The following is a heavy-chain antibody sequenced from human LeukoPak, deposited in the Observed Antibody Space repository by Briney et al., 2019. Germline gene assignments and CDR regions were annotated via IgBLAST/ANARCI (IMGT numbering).Heavy chain of an antibody. D-gene: IGHD5-12*01. CDR3: AIIVATIGPFDY. V-gene: IGHV1-2*02. CDR2: INPNSGGT. Sequence: ASVKVSCKASGGTFSSYAISWVRQAPGQGLEWMGWINPNSGGTNYAQKFQGRVTMTRDTSISTAYMKLSRLRSDDTAVYYCAIIVATIGPFDYWGQGTLVTVSS. CDR1: GGTFSSYA. J-gene: IGHJ4*02.